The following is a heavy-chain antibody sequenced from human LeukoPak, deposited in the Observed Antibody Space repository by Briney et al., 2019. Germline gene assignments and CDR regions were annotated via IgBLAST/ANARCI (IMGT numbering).Heavy chain of an antibody. V-gene: IGHV4-59*01. D-gene: IGHD5-24*01. J-gene: IGHJ4*02. Sequence: SETLSLTCTVSGGSISGYYWSWIRQPPGKGLEWIGYVYYSGSTNYNPSLKSRVTISVDTSKNQFSLRLSSVTAADTAVYYCARERRDGYKVYFDYWGQGTLVTVSS. CDR2: VYYSGST. CDR3: ARERRDGYKVYFDY. CDR1: GGSISGYY.